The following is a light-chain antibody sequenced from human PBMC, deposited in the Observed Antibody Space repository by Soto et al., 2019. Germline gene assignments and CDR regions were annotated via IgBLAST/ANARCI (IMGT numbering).Light chain of an antibody. J-gene: IGLJ3*02. CDR3: CSYAGSYTNGV. Sequence: SYELTQPPSVSVAPGQTARITCGGNKIGSRSVHWYQQKPGQAPVVVVYVDSDRPSGIPERFSGSNSGNTATLTISRVEAGDEADYYCCSYAGSYTNGVFGGGTKVTVL. V-gene: IGLV3-21*02. CDR1: KIGSRS. CDR2: VDS.